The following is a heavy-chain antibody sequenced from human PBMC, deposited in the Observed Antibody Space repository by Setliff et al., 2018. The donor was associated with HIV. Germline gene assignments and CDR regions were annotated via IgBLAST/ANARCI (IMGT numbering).Heavy chain of an antibody. CDR1: GYSISSGYY. V-gene: IGHV4-38-2*01. CDR2: INHSGST. J-gene: IGHJ5*02. CDR3: ARGFSVYSSSDPLLNWFDP. D-gene: IGHD6-6*01. Sequence: SETLSLTCAVSGYSISSGYYWGWIRQPPGKGLEWIGEINHSGSTNYNPSLKSRVTISVDTSKNQFSLKLNSVTAADTAVYYCARGFSVYSSSDPLLNWFDPWGQGTLVTVSS.